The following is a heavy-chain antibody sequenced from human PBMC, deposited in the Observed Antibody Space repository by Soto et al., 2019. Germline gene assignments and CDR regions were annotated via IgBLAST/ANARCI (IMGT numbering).Heavy chain of an antibody. Sequence: QVQLVQSGSEVKKPGASVRVSCKASGYTFTSYYIHWVRQAPGQGLEWLGVIKPSGADTTYAQKFRGRVTLTRDTSTSTVYMELSSLRSEDVAVYFCARGPRGNTWYYFDYWGQGTLVTVSS. V-gene: IGHV1-46*01. CDR1: GYTFTSYY. J-gene: IGHJ4*02. CDR2: IKPSGADT. CDR3: ARGPRGNTWYYFDY. D-gene: IGHD6-13*01.